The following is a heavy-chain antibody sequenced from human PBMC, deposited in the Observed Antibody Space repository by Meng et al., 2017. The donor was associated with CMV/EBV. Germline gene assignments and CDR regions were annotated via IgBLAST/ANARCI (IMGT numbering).Heavy chain of an antibody. V-gene: IGHV3-7*01. CDR2: IKQDGSEQ. Sequence: GGSLRLSCAASGFTFSTSWMSWVRQAPGKGLEWVANIKQDGSEQNYVDSVKGRFIISRDNAKNSLYLQMGSLRAEDTAVYYCGREGFYYDSSGYYSGFDYWGQGTLVTVSS. J-gene: IGHJ4*02. CDR1: GFTFSTSW. D-gene: IGHD3-22*01. CDR3: GREGFYYDSSGYYSGFDY.